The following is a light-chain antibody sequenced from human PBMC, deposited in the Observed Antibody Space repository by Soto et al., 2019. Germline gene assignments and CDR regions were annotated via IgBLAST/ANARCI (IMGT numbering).Light chain of an antibody. CDR1: QSVTSSN. V-gene: IGKV3-20*01. Sequence: EIVLTQSPGTLSLSPGERATLSCRASQSVTSSNLVWYQQKPGQAPRLLIYGASGRATGIPDRFSGSGSRTDFALTISGWEPEEFAVYYCQQYGGSYSFGPGTKLEIK. CDR3: QQYGGSYS. CDR2: GAS. J-gene: IGKJ2*01.